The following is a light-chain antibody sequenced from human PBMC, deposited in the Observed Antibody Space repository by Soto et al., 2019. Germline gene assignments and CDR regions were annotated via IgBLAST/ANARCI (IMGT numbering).Light chain of an antibody. Sequence: EIVLTQSPGTLSLSPGERATLSCRASHSVSSRYLAWYQQKPGQAPRLLIYGASSRATGIPDSFSCSVSGTDLTLTIRRLGPEDFAVYYCQQYANSAPTFGQGTKVEIK. CDR2: GAS. V-gene: IGKV3-20*01. J-gene: IGKJ1*01. CDR1: HSVSSRY. CDR3: QQYANSAPT.